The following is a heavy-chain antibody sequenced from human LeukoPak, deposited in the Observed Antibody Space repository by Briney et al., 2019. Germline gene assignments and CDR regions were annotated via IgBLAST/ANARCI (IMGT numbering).Heavy chain of an antibody. Sequence: ASVKVSCKASGYTFTGYYMHWVRQAPGQGLEWMGWINPNSGGTNYQGRVTMTRDTSISTAYMELSRLRSDDTAVYYCARVLSAARPYYYYYYMDVWGKGTTVTVSS. V-gene: IGHV1-2*02. J-gene: IGHJ6*03. D-gene: IGHD6-6*01. CDR3: ARVLSAARPYYYYYYMDV. CDR1: GYTFTGYY. CDR2: INPNSGGT.